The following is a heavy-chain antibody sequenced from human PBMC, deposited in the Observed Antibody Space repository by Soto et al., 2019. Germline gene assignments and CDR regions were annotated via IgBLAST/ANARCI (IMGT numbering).Heavy chain of an antibody. Sequence: QVQLVQSGAEVKKPGSSVKVSCKASGGTFRSYAISWVRQAPGQGLEWVGGFIPIFGTANYAQKFQGRVTITADESTSTAYMELSSLRSEDTAVYYCVSGRWNYVHYYGMDVWGQGTTVTVSS. CDR1: GGTFRSYA. V-gene: IGHV1-69*01. D-gene: IGHD1-7*01. CDR3: VSGRWNYVHYYGMDV. CDR2: FIPIFGTA. J-gene: IGHJ6*02.